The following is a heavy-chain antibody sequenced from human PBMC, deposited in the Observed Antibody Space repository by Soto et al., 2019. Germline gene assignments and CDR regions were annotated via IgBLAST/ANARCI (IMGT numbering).Heavy chain of an antibody. CDR2: IIPIFGTA. CDR3: ASGGGYDYVCGSYRYTYYYYGMDV. J-gene: IGHJ6*02. CDR1: GGTFSSYA. Sequence: QVQLVQSGAEVKKPGSSVKVSCKASGGTFSSYAISWVRQAPGQGLEWMGGIIPIFGTANYAQKFQGRVTITAAESRSEAYVGLSSVRVGDTAVYYCASGGGYDYVCGSYRYTYYYYGMDVWGQGTTVTVSS. D-gene: IGHD3-16*02. V-gene: IGHV1-69*01.